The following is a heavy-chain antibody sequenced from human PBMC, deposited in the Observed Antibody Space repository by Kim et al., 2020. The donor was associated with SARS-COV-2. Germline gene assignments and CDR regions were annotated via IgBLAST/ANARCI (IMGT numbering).Heavy chain of an antibody. J-gene: IGHJ3*01. CDR2: ITGGGDIT. CDR3: AKDLVRGSSEYFDAFDV. CDR1: GFTFDSYA. D-gene: IGHD3-22*01. V-gene: IGHV3-23*01. Sequence: GGSLRLSCAASGFTFDSYAMSWVRQAPGKGLEWVSAITGGGDITKYADSVKGRFTISRDNAQNTLYLQLNSLRPEDTAVYYCAKDLVRGSSEYFDAFDVWGGGTVVTVAS.